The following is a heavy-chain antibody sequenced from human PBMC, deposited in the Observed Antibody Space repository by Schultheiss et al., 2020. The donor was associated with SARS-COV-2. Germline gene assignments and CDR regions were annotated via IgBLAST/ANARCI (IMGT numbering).Heavy chain of an antibody. CDR2: IYHSGST. V-gene: IGHV4-4*02. D-gene: IGHD4-23*01. CDR3: ASQRWESPPSY. J-gene: IGHJ4*02. CDR1: GGSISSSNW. Sequence: SETLSLTCAVSGGSISSSNWWSWVRQPPGKGLEWIGKIYHSGSTNYNPSLKSRVTISVDKSKNQFSLKLSSVTAADTAVYYCASQRWESPPSYWGQGTLVTVSS.